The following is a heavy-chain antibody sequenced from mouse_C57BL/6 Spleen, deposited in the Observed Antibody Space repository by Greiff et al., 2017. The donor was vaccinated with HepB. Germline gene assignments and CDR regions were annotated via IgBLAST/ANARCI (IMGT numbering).Heavy chain of an antibody. CDR2: ISSGSSTI. Sequence: DVMLVESGGGLVKPGGSLKLSCAASGFTFSDYGMHWVRQAPEKGLEWVAYISSGSSTIYYADTVKGRFTISRDNAKNTLFLQMTSLRSEDTAMYYCARGKRYYAMDYWGQGTSVTVSS. J-gene: IGHJ4*01. V-gene: IGHV5-17*01. CDR1: GFTFSDYG. CDR3: ARGKRYYAMDY.